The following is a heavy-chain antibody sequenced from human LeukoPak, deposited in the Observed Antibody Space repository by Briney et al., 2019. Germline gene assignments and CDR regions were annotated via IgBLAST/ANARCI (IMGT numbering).Heavy chain of an antibody. Sequence: PGGSLRLSCAASGLTLTSHPMSWVRQAPGKGLEWVSSLTDSGGSTYYADSVKGRFTISRDNSKNTLYLQMNSLRAEDTAEYYCAKHQYPTPPRFTVSGGDTYYYYMDVWGKGTTVTVSS. J-gene: IGHJ6*03. D-gene: IGHD3-3*01. CDR3: AKHQYPTPPRFTVSGGDTYYYYMDV. CDR1: GLTLTSHP. V-gene: IGHV3-23*01. CDR2: LTDSGGST.